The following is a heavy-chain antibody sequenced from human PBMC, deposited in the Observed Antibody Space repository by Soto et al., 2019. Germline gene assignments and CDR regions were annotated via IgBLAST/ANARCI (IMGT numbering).Heavy chain of an antibody. V-gene: IGHV4-34*01. D-gene: IGHD6-13*01. CDR2: INHSGST. Sequence: PSETLSLTCAVYGGSFSGYYWSWIRQPPGKGLEWIGEINHSGSTNYNPSLKSRVTISVDTSKNQFSLKLSSVTAADTAVYYCARRVIEAAGTKGALDYWGQGTLVTVSS. CDR3: ARRVIEAAGTKGALDY. CDR1: GGSFSGYY. J-gene: IGHJ4*02.